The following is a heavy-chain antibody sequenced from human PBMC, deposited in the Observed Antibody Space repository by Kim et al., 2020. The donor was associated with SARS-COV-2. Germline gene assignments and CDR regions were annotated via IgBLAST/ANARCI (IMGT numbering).Heavy chain of an antibody. CDR3: QITMVRGLVDY. V-gene: IGHV1-8*01. Sequence: ASVKVSCKASGYTFTSYDINWVRQATGQGLEWMGWMNPNSGNTGYAQKFQGRVSMTRDTSITTAYMELSSLGSEDTAVYFCQITMVRGLVDYWGQGTLVT. CDR1: GYTFTSYD. D-gene: IGHD3-10*01. J-gene: IGHJ4*02. CDR2: MNPNSGNT.